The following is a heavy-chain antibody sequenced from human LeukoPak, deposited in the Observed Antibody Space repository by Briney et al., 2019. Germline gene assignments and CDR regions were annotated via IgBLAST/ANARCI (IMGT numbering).Heavy chain of an antibody. D-gene: IGHD3-22*01. V-gene: IGHV4-59*01. CDR3: ARGYYDSSGYSNTFDI. Sequence: SETLSLTCSVSGVSITTSYWSWIRQPPGKGLKWIGFIHYSGSTNYNPSLKSRATISADTSNNQFSLKVTSVTAADTAVYYCARGYYDSSGYSNTFDIWGQGTTVTVSS. CDR2: IHYSGST. J-gene: IGHJ3*02. CDR1: GVSITTSY.